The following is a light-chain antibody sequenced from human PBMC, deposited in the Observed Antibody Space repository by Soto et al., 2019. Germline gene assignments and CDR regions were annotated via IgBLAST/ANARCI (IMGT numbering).Light chain of an antibody. CDR3: AAWDDTLDAQV. V-gene: IGLV1-47*01. CDR2: RNN. Sequence: QSVLTQSPSASGTPGQRVTISCSGSRSNIGRNFAYCYQHVPGTAPRLLIQRNNERPSGVPDRVSGSKSGTSVSLAISGLRSDDEATYYCAAWDDTLDAQVFGGGTQLTVL. J-gene: IGLJ3*02. CDR1: RSNIGRNF.